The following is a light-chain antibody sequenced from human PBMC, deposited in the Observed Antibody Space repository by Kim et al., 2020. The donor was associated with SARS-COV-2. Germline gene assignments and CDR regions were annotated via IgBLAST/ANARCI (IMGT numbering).Light chain of an antibody. Sequence: VALGQTVRITCQGDSLRSSYASWYQQKPGQAPVLVIYGKNNRPSGIPDRFSGSSSGKTASLTITGAQAEDVADYYCNSRDSSGNVVFVGGTQLTVL. CDR3: NSRDSSGNVV. CDR2: GKN. CDR1: SLRSSY. V-gene: IGLV3-19*01. J-gene: IGLJ2*01.